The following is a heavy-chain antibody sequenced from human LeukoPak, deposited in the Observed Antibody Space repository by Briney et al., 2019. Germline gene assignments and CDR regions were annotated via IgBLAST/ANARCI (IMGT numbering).Heavy chain of an antibody. J-gene: IGHJ3*02. V-gene: IGHV4-34*01. D-gene: IGHD5-24*01. Sequence: SETLSLTCAVYGGSFSGYYCSWIRQPPGKGLEWIGEINHSGSTNYNPSLKSRVTISVDTSKNQFSLKLSSVTAADTAVYYCATTVEKATITTSLGAFDIWGQGTMVTVSS. CDR2: INHSGST. CDR3: ATTVEKATITTSLGAFDI. CDR1: GGSFSGYY.